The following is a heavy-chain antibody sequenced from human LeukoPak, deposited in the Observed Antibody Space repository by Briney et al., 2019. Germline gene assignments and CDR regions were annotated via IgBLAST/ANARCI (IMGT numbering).Heavy chain of an antibody. J-gene: IGHJ4*02. CDR3: ARDLLSTAGYFDY. V-gene: IGHV4-59*01. CDR2: IYYSGSN. CDR1: GGSISSYY. D-gene: IGHD6-19*01. Sequence: PSETLSLTCTVSGGSISSYYWSWIRQPPGKGLEWIGYIYYSGSNNYNPSLKSRVTISVDTSKNQFSPNLSSVTAADTAVYYCARDLLSTAGYFDYWGQGTLVTVSS.